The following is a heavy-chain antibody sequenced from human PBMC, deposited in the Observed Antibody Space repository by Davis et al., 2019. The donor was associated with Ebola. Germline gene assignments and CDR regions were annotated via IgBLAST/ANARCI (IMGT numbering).Heavy chain of an antibody. D-gene: IGHD1-1*01. Sequence: GESLKISCKASGYSFPNYWIGWVRHMPGKGLEWVAVISHISDGIYYADSVNGRFTISRDNSKNTLYLQMDSLRDEDSAVYYCARDPIIRTIVPSFGMDVWGPGTTVIVSS. CDR3: ARDPIIRTIVPSFGMDV. V-gene: IGHV3-23*01. J-gene: IGHJ6*02. CDR1: GYSFPNYW. CDR2: ISHISDGI.